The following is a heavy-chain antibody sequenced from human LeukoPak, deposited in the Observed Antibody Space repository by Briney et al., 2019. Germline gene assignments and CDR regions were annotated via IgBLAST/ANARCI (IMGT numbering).Heavy chain of an antibody. CDR3: ARALYGDYFYFDY. Sequence: SQTLSLTCTVSGGSISSYYWSWIRQPPGKGLEWIGYIYYSGSTNYSPSLKSRVTISVDTSKNQFSLKLSSVTAADTAVYYCARALYGDYFYFDYWGQGTLVTVSS. CDR2: IYYSGST. V-gene: IGHV4-59*01. D-gene: IGHD4-17*01. J-gene: IGHJ4*02. CDR1: GGSISSYY.